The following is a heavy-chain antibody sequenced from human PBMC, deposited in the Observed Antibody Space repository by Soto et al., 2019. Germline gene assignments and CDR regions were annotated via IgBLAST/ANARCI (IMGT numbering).Heavy chain of an antibody. Sequence: GASVKVSCKTSGYIFTNYGVAWVRQAPGQGLELVAWISGYNGYPKHTQKFQGRVTVTTDTTTRTGYMELRNLRSDDTAVYYCARTFYDSVVTPPSELHLWGQGALVTVSS. J-gene: IGHJ1*01. CDR2: ISGYNGYP. CDR3: ARTFYDSVVTPPSELHL. V-gene: IGHV1-18*01. D-gene: IGHD3-22*01. CDR1: GYIFTNYG.